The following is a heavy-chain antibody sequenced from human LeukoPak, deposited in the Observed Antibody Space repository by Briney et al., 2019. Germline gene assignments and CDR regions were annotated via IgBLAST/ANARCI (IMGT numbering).Heavy chain of an antibody. CDR3: ARDLDDYGGYVPGFDI. J-gene: IGHJ3*02. D-gene: IGHD4-17*01. CDR1: GGSINSGDYY. V-gene: IGHV4-30-4*01. Sequence: SQTLSLTCTVSGGSINSGDYYWSWIRQPPGKGLEWIGYIYYSGSTYYNPSLKSRVTISIDTSKNQFSLKLSSVTAADTAVYYCARDLDDYGGYVPGFDIWGQGTMVTVSS. CDR2: IYYSGST.